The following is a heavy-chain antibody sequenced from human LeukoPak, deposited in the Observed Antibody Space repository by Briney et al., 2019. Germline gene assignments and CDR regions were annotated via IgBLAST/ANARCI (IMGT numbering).Heavy chain of an antibody. CDR1: GFTFSSYS. J-gene: IGHJ4*02. D-gene: IGHD3-9*01. Sequence: GGSLRLSCAASGFTFSSYSMNWVRQAPGKGLEWVSAISGSGGSTYYADSVKGRFTISRDNSKNTLYLQMNSLRAEDTAVYYCAKDLVDYDILTGPLDYWGQGTLVTVSS. CDR3: AKDLVDYDILTGPLDY. CDR2: ISGSGGST. V-gene: IGHV3-23*01.